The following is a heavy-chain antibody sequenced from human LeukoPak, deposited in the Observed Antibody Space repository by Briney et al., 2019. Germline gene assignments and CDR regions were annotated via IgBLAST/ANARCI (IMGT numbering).Heavy chain of an antibody. CDR1: GYSFNSYG. D-gene: IGHD3-22*01. CDR2: ISAYDGDT. J-gene: IGHJ3*01. V-gene: IGHV1-18*01. CDR3: ARDYYYDSNGYPDDTFDV. Sequence: ASVKVSCKASGYSFNSYGIRWVRQAPGQGLEWMGWISAYDGDTNYEQKLQGRVTLTTDTSTSTVYMELRSLRSDDTAVYYCARDYYYDSNGYPDDTFDVWGQGTMLTVSS.